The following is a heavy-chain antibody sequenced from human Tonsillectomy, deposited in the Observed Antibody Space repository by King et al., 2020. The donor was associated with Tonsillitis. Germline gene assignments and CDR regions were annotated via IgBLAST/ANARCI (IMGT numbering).Heavy chain of an antibody. J-gene: IGHJ4*02. CDR2: IWYDGHDK. V-gene: IGHV3-33*08. Sequence: QVQLVESGGGVVQPGRSLRLSCAASGFTFNSYDMHWVRQAPGKGLEWVAVIWYDGHDKYYADSVKGRFTISRDNSKNTLYLQMNSLRAEDTAVYYCARDRYYGSGSSLLDYWGQGTLVTVSS. CDR1: GFTFNSYD. CDR3: ARDRYYGSGSSLLDY. D-gene: IGHD3-10*01.